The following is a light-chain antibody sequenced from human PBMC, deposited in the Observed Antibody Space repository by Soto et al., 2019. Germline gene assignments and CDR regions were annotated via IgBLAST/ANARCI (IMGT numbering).Light chain of an antibody. CDR3: QHYISYPLT. Sequence: DIQMTQSPSTLSASVGDRVTITCRASQRISGWLAWYQHKPGKAPHLLIYEASRLQTGVPSRFSGSGSGTEFTLTLSSLQPDDFATYYCQHYISYPLTFGGGTKVDLK. CDR1: QRISGW. V-gene: IGKV1-5*03. J-gene: IGKJ4*01. CDR2: EAS.